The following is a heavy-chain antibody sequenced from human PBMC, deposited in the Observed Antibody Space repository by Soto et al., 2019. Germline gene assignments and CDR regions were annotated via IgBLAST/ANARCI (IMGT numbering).Heavy chain of an antibody. D-gene: IGHD1-26*01. V-gene: IGHV4-30-2*01. CDR1: GGSISSGGYF. J-gene: IGHJ4*02. Sequence: SETLSLTCAVSGGSISSGGYFWSWIRQPPGKGLEWIGYIYYSGSTYYNPSLKSRVTISVDTSKNQFSLKLNSMTAADTAVYYCARDNLSGGYTTFDYWGQGTLVTVSS. CDR2: IYYSGST. CDR3: ARDNLSGGYTTFDY.